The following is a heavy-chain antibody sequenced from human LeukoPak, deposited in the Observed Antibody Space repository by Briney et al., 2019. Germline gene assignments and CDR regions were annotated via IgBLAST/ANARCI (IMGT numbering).Heavy chain of an antibody. D-gene: IGHD6-19*01. CDR1: GYTFTSYD. J-gene: IGHJ4*02. V-gene: IGHV1-8*01. CDR3: ARRALSGWCIY. Sequence: ASVKVSCKASGYTFTSYDINWGRQATGQGLEWMGWMNPNSGNTGYPQKFQGRVNMTRNTSISTAYMELSRLRSEDTAVYYCARRALSGWCIYWGQGTLVTVSS. CDR2: MNPNSGNT.